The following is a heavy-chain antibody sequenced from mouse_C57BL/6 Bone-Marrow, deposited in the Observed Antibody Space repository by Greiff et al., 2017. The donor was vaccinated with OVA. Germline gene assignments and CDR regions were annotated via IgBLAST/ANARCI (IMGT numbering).Heavy chain of an antibody. V-gene: IGHV1-69*01. Sequence: QVQLKQPGAELVMPGASVKLSCKASGYTFTSYWMHWVKQRPGQGLEWIGEIDPSDSYTNYNQKFKGKSTLTVDKSSSTAYMQLSSLTSEDSAVYYCAREGIYYGNYVDWYFDVWGTGTTVTVSS. CDR3: AREGIYYGNYVDWYFDV. CDR1: GYTFTSYW. CDR2: IDPSDSYT. D-gene: IGHD2-1*01. J-gene: IGHJ1*03.